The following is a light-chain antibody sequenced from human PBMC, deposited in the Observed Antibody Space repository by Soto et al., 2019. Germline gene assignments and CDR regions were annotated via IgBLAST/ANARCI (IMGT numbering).Light chain of an antibody. CDR2: GAS. CDR1: QSVGSN. Sequence: EIVMTQSPATLSVSPGERATLSCRASQSVGSNLAWYQQKPGQAPRLLIYGASTRATGTPARFSGSGSGTEFTLTISSLQSEDFAVYYCQQYNNWPPKTFGQGNKV. CDR3: QQYNNWPPKT. V-gene: IGKV3-15*01. J-gene: IGKJ1*01.